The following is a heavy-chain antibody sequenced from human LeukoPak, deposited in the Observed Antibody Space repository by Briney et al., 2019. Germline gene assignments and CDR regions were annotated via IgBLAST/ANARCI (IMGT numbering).Heavy chain of an antibody. J-gene: IGHJ4*02. D-gene: IGHD1-26*01. CDR3: ARGSLCDY. V-gene: IGHV4-61*02. CDR1: GGSISGAFYY. Sequence: PSETLSLTCTVSGGSISGAFYYWNWIRQPAGKGLEWIGRIYTSGSTNYNPSLKSRVTISLDTSKNQFSLKVSSVTAADTAVYYCARGSLCDYWGQGTLVTGSS. CDR2: IYTSGST.